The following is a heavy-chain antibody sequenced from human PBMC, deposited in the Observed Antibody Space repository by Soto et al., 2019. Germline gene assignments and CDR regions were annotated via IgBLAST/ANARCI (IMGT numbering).Heavy chain of an antibody. J-gene: IGHJ4*02. CDR2: ISYDGSNK. V-gene: IGHV3-30-3*01. D-gene: IGHD3-10*01. CDR1: GFTFSSYA. CDR3: ASRAPYYFDY. Sequence: GGSLRLSCAASGFTFSSYAMHWVRQAPGKGLEWVAVISYDGSNKYYADSVKGRFTISRDNSKNTLYLQMNSLRAEDTAVYYCASRAPYYFDYWGQGALVTVSS.